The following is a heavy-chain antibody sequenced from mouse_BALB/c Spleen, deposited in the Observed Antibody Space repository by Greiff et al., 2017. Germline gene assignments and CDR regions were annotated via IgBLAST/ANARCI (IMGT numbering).Heavy chain of an antibody. D-gene: IGHD2-1*01. CDR1: GFTFSSYT. CDR2: ISNGGGST. Sequence: DVHLVESGGGLVQPGGSLKLSCAASGFTFSSYTMSWVRQTPEKRLEWVAYISNGGGSTYYPDTVKGRFTISRDNAKNTLYLQMSSLKSEDTAMYYCARHYSWFAYWGQGTLVTVSA. J-gene: IGHJ3*01. V-gene: IGHV5-12-2*01. CDR3: ARHYSWFAY.